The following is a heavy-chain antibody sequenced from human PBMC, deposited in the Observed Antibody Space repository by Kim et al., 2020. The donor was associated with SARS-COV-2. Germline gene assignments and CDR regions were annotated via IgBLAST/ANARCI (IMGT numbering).Heavy chain of an antibody. CDR1: GFTVSSYS. Sequence: GGSLRLSCAASGFTVSSYSMSWVRQAPGKGLEWVSVIYSGGSSTYSAAVVKGCTTTCSNSSKTLFFLKMSRLTDDAAAYYCWTKVIDGSGFYPWG. D-gene: IGHD2-15*01. CDR2: IYSGGSST. CDR3: TKVIDGSGFYP. V-gene: IGHV3-23*03. J-gene: IGHJ5*02.